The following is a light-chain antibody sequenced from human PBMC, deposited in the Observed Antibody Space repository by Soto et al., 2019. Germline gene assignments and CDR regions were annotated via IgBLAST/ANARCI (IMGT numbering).Light chain of an antibody. CDR3: CSYAGTNTLV. CDR1: STNVGSSNF. V-gene: IGLV2-23*01. J-gene: IGLJ2*01. CDR2: DGS. Sequence: QSALTQPASVSGSPGQSITISCTGTSTNVGSSNFVSWYQQYPGKAPGLVIYDGSKRPSGVSIRFSGSKSGNTASLTISGLQTEDEADYYCCSYAGTNTLVFGGGTKVTVL.